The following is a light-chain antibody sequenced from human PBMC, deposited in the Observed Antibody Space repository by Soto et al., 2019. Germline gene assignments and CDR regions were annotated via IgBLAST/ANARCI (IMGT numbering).Light chain of an antibody. CDR2: EGS. V-gene: IGLV2-23*01. J-gene: IGLJ1*01. CDR1: SSDVGTYNL. CDR3: CSYARGSTYV. Sequence: QSALTQPASVSGSPGQSITISCTGTSSDVGTYNLVSWYEQHPGTAPKLMIYEGSKRPSGVSNRFSGSKSGNTASLTISGLQAEDEADYYCCSYARGSTYVFGTGTKLTVL.